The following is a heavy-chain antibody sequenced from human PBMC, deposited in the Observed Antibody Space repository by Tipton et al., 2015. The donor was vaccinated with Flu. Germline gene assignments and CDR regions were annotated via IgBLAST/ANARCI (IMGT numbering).Heavy chain of an antibody. J-gene: IGHJ5*02. CDR2: IYNSGSS. Sequence: GLVKPSETLSLTCIVSGDSITSYYWSWIRQPPGKGLEWIGYIYNSGSSNYNPSLKSRLTISVDSSRNQVSLKLTSVTAADTAIYYCARVRVGRGFFQWFDLWGQGTLVTVSS. CDR1: GDSITSYY. V-gene: IGHV4-59*01. CDR3: ARVRVGRGFFQWFDL. D-gene: IGHD3-10*01.